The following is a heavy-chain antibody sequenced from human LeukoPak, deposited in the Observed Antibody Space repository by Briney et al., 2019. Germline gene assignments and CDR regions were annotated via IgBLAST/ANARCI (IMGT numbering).Heavy chain of an antibody. Sequence: ASVKVSCKASGYTFTGHYMHWVRQAPGQGLEWMGWINPNSGGTNYAQKFQGRVTMTRDTSISTAYMELSRLRSDDTAVYYCARDRQQQENWFDPWGQGTLVTVSS. CDR2: INPNSGGT. J-gene: IGHJ5*02. V-gene: IGHV1-2*02. CDR1: GYTFTGHY. D-gene: IGHD6-13*01. CDR3: ARDRQQQENWFDP.